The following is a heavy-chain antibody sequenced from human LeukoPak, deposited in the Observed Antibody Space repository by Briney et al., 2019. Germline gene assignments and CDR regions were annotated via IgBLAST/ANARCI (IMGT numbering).Heavy chain of an antibody. CDR2: IYYSGST. CDR1: GGSISSSGYF. CDR3: ASRLGDAFDI. D-gene: IGHD7-27*01. Sequence: NPSETLSLTCTVPGGSISSSGYFWGWIRQPLGKGLQWFGSIYYSGSTYNSPSLRTPVTISADTSKNQFSLKPSSVTAADTAVYFCASRLGDAFDIWGQGTMVTVSS. V-gene: IGHV4-39*01. J-gene: IGHJ3*02.